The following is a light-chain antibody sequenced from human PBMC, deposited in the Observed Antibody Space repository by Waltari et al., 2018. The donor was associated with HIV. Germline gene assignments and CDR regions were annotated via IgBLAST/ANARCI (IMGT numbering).Light chain of an antibody. J-gene: IGLJ1*01. CDR3: CSYTSGSTHV. V-gene: IGLV2-14*01. CDR1: RSAVGVFTY. CDR2: DVN. Sequence: QSAMTQPASLSGSPGQSITIPCSGFRSAVGVFTYVSWYQQYQGKVPKLIIYDVNYRPSGVSNRFSGSKSSSAAFLNISGLQTEDEATYHCCSYTSGSTHVFGTGTEVTVL.